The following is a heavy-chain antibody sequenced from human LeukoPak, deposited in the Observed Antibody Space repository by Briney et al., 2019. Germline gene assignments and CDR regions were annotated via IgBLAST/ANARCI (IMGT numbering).Heavy chain of an antibody. J-gene: IGHJ6*03. D-gene: IGHD5-12*01. CDR2: ISGSGGTT. Sequence: HSGGSLRLSCAASGFTFSTHAMSWVRQAPGKGLEWVSAISGSGGTTYYADSVKGRFTISRDNSKNTLYLQMNSLRAEDTAVYYCAKDTGQRWLRSEGMDVWGKGTTVTVSS. V-gene: IGHV3-23*01. CDR1: GFTFSTHA. CDR3: AKDTGQRWLRSEGMDV.